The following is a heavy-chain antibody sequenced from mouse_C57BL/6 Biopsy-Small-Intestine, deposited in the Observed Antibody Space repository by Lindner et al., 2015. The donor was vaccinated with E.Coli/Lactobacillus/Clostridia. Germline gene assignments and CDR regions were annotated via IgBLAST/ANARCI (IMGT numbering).Heavy chain of an antibody. CDR2: FYPGSGSI. J-gene: IGHJ4*01. Sequence: VQLQESGAELVKPGASVKLSCKASGYTFTEYTIHWVKQRSGQGLEWIGWFYPGSGSIKYNEKFKDKATLTADKSSSTVYMELSRLTSEDSAVYFCARHEDGYDEYYYAMDYWGQGTSVTVSS. CDR3: ARHEDGYDEYYYAMDY. CDR1: GYTFTEYT. D-gene: IGHD2-2*01. V-gene: IGHV1-62-2*01.